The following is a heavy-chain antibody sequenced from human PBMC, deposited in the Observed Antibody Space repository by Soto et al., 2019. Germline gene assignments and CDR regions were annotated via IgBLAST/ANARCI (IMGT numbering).Heavy chain of an antibody. CDR1: GSTFTNNY. V-gene: IGHV1-46*01. J-gene: IGHJ5*02. CDR3: ARGLYSSSDNWFDL. CDR2: INPNGGST. Sequence: ASRQVSCKASGSTFTNNYMHLLLQGPGQGLEWMGIINPNGGSTSYSQMFQGRVTMTRDMSTSTVYMELSSLRSDDTAVYYCARGLYSSSDNWFDLWGQGTQVTVSS. D-gene: IGHD6-6*01.